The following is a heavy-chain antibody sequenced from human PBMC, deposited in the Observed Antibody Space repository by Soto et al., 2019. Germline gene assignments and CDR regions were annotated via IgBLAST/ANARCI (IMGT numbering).Heavy chain of an antibody. CDR2: IYSSGSN. CDR1: GDSISSTY. J-gene: IGHJ5*02. D-gene: IGHD3-3*01. V-gene: IGHV4-4*07. Sequence: PSETLSLTCTVSGDSISSTYWSWVRQPAGRGLEWIGRIYSSGSNNYNTSLESRVTMSVDTSKNQFSLTLRSVTAADTAVYFCARGYESGYTFGHDLWGQGTLVTVSS. CDR3: ARGYESGYTFGHDL.